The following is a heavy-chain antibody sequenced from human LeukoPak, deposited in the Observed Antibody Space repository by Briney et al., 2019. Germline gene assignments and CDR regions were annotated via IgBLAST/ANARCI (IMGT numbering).Heavy chain of an antibody. CDR1: GFTFSSYS. D-gene: IGHD3-22*01. Sequence: GGSLRLPCAASGFTFSSYSMNWVRQAPGKGLEWVSSISSSSSYIYYADSVKGRFTISRDNAKNSLYLQMNSLRAEDTAVYYCARAYYYDSSGSVPYAFDIWGQGTMVTVSS. CDR3: ARAYYYDSSGSVPYAFDI. CDR2: ISSSSSYI. J-gene: IGHJ3*02. V-gene: IGHV3-21*01.